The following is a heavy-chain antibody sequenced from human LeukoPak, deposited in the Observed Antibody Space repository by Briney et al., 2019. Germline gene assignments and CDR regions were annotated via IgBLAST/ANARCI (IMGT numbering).Heavy chain of an antibody. J-gene: IGHJ5*02. Sequence: HPGRSLRLSCTASGFTFGDYAMSWFRQAPGKGLERVGFIRSKAYGGTTEYAASVKGRFTISRDDSKSIAYLQMNSLKTEDTAVYYCTTDPSYYYDSWNWFDPWGQGTLVTVSS. CDR3: TTDPSYYYDSWNWFDP. CDR1: GFTFGDYA. CDR2: IRSKAYGGTT. V-gene: IGHV3-49*03. D-gene: IGHD3-22*01.